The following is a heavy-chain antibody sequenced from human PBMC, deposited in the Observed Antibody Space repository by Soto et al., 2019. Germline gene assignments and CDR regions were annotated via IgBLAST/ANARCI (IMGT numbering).Heavy chain of an antibody. V-gene: IGHV1-69*12. CDR2: IIPMFGTA. CDR1: GGTFSTYA. CDR3: ARGGAVAGTVEATYYYGMDV. J-gene: IGHJ6*02. D-gene: IGHD6-19*01. Sequence: QVQLVQSGAEVKKPGSSVKVSCKASGGTFSTYAITWVRQAPGQGLEWMGGIIPMFGTANYAQKFQDRVTVTADEATSTAYMELSSLGSEDTAVYYCARGGAVAGTVEATYYYGMDVWGQGTTVTVSS.